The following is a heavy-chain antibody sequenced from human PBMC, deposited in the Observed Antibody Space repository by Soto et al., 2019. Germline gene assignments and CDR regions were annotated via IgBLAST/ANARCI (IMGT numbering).Heavy chain of an antibody. CDR2: INHSGST. Sequence: SETLSLTCAVYGGSFSGYYWSWIRQPPGKGLEWIGEINHSGSTNYNPSLKSRVTISVDTSKNQFSLKLSSVTAADTAVYYCARGTRSSGIDYWGQGTLVTVSS. CDR1: GGSFSGYY. CDR3: ARGTRSSGIDY. D-gene: IGHD6-25*01. V-gene: IGHV4-34*01. J-gene: IGHJ4*02.